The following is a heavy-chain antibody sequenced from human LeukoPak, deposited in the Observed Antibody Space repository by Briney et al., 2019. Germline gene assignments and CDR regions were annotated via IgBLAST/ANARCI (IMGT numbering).Heavy chain of an antibody. Sequence: LPGGSLRLSCAASGNYWMHWVRQAPGKGLVWVSHINSDGSWTSYAASVKGRFTISKDNAKNTVYLQMNSLRAEDTAVYYCVSFYETYWGRGTLVTVSS. CDR1: GNYW. J-gene: IGHJ4*02. CDR3: VSFYETY. D-gene: IGHD2/OR15-2a*01. CDR2: INSDGSWT. V-gene: IGHV3-74*01.